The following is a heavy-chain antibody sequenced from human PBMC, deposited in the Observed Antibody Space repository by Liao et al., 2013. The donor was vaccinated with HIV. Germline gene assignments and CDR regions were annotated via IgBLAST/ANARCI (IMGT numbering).Heavy chain of an antibody. J-gene: IGHJ4*02. D-gene: IGHD6-13*01. CDR3: AVGDSWYNGWVY. V-gene: IGHV4-34*01. CDR1: GGSFSGDY. Sequence: QVHLQQWGAGLVKPSETLSLTCAVYGGSFSGDYWSWIRQSPGKGLEWMGEINHGGSTKYNPSLKSRVTISVDLSKNQFSLKLTTVTAADTAVYYCAVGDSWYNGWVYWGQGTQVTVSS. CDR2: INHGGST.